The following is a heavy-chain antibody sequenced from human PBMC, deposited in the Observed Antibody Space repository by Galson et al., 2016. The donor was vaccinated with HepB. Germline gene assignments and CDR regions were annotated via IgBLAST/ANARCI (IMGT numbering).Heavy chain of an antibody. V-gene: IGHV2-5*02. Sequence: PALVKPTQTLTLTCNISGFSLTTSGVSVGWIRQPPGKALEWLVLIYWDGDKRYSPSLKNRLTITKDTSKNQVLLTLTNVDPVDTATYYCAHRQIHTSGTWFDPWGQGTLVTVSS. J-gene: IGHJ5*02. D-gene: IGHD1-1*01. CDR1: GFSLTTSGVS. CDR3: AHRQIHTSGTWFDP. CDR2: IYWDGDK.